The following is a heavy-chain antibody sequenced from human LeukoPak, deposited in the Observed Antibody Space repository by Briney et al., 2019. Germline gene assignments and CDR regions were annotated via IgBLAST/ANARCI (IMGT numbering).Heavy chain of an antibody. D-gene: IGHD3-10*01. Sequence: SETLSLTCTVSGGSISSYYWSWIRQPPGKGLEWIGYIYYSGSTNYNPSLKSRVTISVDTSKNQFSLKLSSVTAADTAVYYCARAPYGSGSNFDYWGQGTLVTVSS. J-gene: IGHJ4*02. CDR1: GGSISSYY. V-gene: IGHV4-59*01. CDR2: IYYSGST. CDR3: ARAPYGSGSNFDY.